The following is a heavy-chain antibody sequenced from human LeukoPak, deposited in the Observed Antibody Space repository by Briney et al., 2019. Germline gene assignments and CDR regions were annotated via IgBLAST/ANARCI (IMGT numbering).Heavy chain of an antibody. V-gene: IGHV3-20*01. CDR1: GFNFNDYG. J-gene: IGHJ4*02. CDR2: INWDGRST. Sequence: SGGSLRLSCAASGFNFNDYGMSWVRQAPGRGLEWVAGINWDGRSTGYGDSVKGRFTISRDNAENSLYLRMNSLRAEDTAFYHCARVRSSDSGNYFDFWGQGSLVTVSS. D-gene: IGHD6-19*01. CDR3: ARVRSSDSGNYFDF.